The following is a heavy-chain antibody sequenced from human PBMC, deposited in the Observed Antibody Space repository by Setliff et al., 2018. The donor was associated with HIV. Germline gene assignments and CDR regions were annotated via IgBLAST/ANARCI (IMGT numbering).Heavy chain of an antibody. CDR3: ARLMKTYYYDTSGYYAPWGNFDH. J-gene: IGHJ4*02. V-gene: IGHV5-51*01. D-gene: IGHD3-22*01. Sequence: GESLKISCRGSGYTFTNYWIGWVRQMPGRGLEWMGIIYPGDSDTRYSPSFEGQVTMSADKSINTAYLQWNSLKASDTATYYCARLMKTYYYDTSGYYAPWGNFDHWGQGTLVTVSS. CDR1: GYTFTNYW. CDR2: IYPGDSDT.